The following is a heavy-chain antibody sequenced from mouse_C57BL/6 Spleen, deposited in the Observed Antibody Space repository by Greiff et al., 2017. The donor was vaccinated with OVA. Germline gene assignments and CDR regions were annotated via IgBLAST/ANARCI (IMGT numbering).Heavy chain of an antibody. Sequence: VQLQQSGPELVKPGASVKISCKASGYSFTDYNMNWVKQSNGKSLEWIGVIHPNYGTTSYNQKFKGKATLTVDQSSSTAYMQLNSLTSEDSAVYYFARGEEYDRYYDVWGTGTTVTVSS. J-gene: IGHJ1*03. V-gene: IGHV1-39*01. D-gene: IGHD2-3*01. CDR3: ARGEEYDRYYDV. CDR2: IHPNYGTT. CDR1: GYSFTDYN.